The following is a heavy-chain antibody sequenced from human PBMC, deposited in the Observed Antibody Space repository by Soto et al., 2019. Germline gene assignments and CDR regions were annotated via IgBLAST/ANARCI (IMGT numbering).Heavy chain of an antibody. V-gene: IGHV3-15*01. CDR1: GFDIGKAS. D-gene: IGHD2-2*01. J-gene: IGHJ4*02. Sequence: PGGSLRLSCAATGFDIGKASLSWVRQAPGKGLEWVGRLMSKTDGGTTVYAAPVKGRFTISRDDSKNTLYLQMSSLNTEDTAVYYCAAGTGRTDLDYWGQGT. CDR3: AAGTGRTDLDY. CDR2: LMSKTDGGTT.